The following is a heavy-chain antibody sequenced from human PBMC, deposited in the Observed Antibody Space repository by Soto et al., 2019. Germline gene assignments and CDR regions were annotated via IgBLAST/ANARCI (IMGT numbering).Heavy chain of an antibody. D-gene: IGHD2-15*01. CDR1: GYTFTSFY. CDR3: VRGGLLSCSGGSCSSLFDY. J-gene: IGHJ4*02. Sequence: QVQLVQSGAEVKKTGASVKASCKASGYTFTSFYIHWVRQAPGQGLEWMGIINPTSASTNYAQKFRGRVPMTRDTSTSTVYMELSILGSEDTAVYYCVRGGLLSCSGGSCSSLFDYWGQGTVVTVSP. V-gene: IGHV1-46*03. CDR2: INPTSAST.